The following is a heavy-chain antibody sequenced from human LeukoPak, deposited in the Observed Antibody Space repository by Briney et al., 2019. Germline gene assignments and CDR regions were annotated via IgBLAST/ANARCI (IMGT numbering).Heavy chain of an antibody. V-gene: IGHV3-21*01. CDR1: GFTFSSYS. J-gene: IGHJ4*02. CDR3: ARDSPVYYDSSGYYNPNFDY. D-gene: IGHD3-22*01. CDR2: ISSSSSYI. Sequence: PGGSLRLSCAASGFTFSSYSMNWVRQAPGKELEWVSSISSSSSYIYYADSVKGRFTISRDNAKNSLYLQMNSLRAEDTAVYYCARDSPVYYDSSGYYNPNFDYWGQGTLVTVSS.